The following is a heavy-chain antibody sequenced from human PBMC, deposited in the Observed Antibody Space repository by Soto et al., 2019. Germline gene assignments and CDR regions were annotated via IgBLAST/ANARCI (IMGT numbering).Heavy chain of an antibody. V-gene: IGHV1-3*04. CDR3: ASPRAGGDWDVAFDI. CDR1: GYTFISNA. CDR2: IHTGNGNT. D-gene: IGHD2-21*02. Sequence: QVQLVQSGAEVKKPGASVKVSCKASGYTFISNAMHWVRQAPGQRLEWMGWIHTGNGNTKYSQNFQGRVTITRDTSASTVYMELSSLRSEDTALYYCASPRAGGDWDVAFDIWGHGTMVTVSS. J-gene: IGHJ3*02.